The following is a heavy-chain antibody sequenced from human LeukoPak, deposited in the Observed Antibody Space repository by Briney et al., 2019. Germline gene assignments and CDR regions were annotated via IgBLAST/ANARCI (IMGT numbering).Heavy chain of an antibody. CDR1: GFTFSSYS. CDR2: ISSSSSTI. V-gene: IGHV3-48*04. J-gene: IGHJ4*02. CDR3: AKHMSLYYGPGLSFDY. D-gene: IGHD4-17*01. Sequence: WGSLRLSGAASGFTFSSYSMNWVRQGPGKGLEWVSYISSSSSTIYYADSVKGRFTISRDNAKNSLYLQMNSLRAEDTALYYCAKHMSLYYGPGLSFDYWGQGTLVTVSS.